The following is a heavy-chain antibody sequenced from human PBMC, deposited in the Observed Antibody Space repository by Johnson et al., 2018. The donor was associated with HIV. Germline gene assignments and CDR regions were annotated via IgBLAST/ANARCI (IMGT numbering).Heavy chain of an antibody. CDR3: ASCESDSSGRGAFDI. D-gene: IGHD3-22*01. Sequence: VQLVESGGGVVQTGRSLRLSCAASGFIFSSYAMHWVRQAPGEGLEWVSSISGGSTYYADSRKGRFTISRDNSKNTLHLQMNSLRAEDTAVYYCASCESDSSGRGAFDIWGQGTMVTVSS. CDR2: ISGGST. J-gene: IGHJ3*02. CDR1: GFIFSSYA. V-gene: IGHV3-38-3*01.